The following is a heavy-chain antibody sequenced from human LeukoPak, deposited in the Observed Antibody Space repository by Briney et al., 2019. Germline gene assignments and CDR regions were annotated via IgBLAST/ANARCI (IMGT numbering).Heavy chain of an antibody. CDR3: AKDQVISGSEASDI. J-gene: IGHJ3*02. CDR2: ISGSGVGT. D-gene: IGHD2-21*01. V-gene: IGHV3-23*01. CDR1: GFTFSSYA. Sequence: GGSPRLSCAASGFTFSSYAMSWVRQAPGKGLEWVSAISGSGVGTYYADSVKGRFTISRDNSWNTLYLQMSSLRVEDTAVYYCAKDQVISGSEASDIWGQGTMVTVSS.